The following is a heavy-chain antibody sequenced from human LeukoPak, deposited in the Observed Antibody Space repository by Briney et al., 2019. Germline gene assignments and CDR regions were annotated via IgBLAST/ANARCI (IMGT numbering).Heavy chain of an antibody. CDR3: ARDQGSLTRSWYTGY. Sequence: ASVKVSCKASGYTFTSYDINWVRQAPGQGLEWMGRINPYSGDTNFAQKFQGRVTMTRDTSITTAYMDLSSLTPDDTAVYFCARDQGSLTRSWYTGYWGQGTQVTVSS. D-gene: IGHD6-13*01. J-gene: IGHJ4*02. V-gene: IGHV1-2*06. CDR1: GYTFTSYD. CDR2: INPYSGDT.